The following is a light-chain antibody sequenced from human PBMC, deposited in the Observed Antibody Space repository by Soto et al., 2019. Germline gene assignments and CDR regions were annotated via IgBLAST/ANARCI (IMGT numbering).Light chain of an antibody. CDR1: SNDIGGYNY. CDR2: KVS. V-gene: IGLV2-14*01. J-gene: IGLJ3*02. CDR3: SSYSTTTTPHWV. Sequence: QSALTQPASVSGSPGQSITIPCTGSSNDIGGYNYVSWYQQHPGRAPKLVIYKVSDRPSGVSTRFSASKSGNTASLTISGRQAEDEADYYCSSYSTTTTPHWVFGGGTKVTVL.